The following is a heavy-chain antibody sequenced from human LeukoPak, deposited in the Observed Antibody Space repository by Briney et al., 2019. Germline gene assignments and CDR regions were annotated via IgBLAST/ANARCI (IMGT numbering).Heavy chain of an antibody. J-gene: IGHJ4*02. CDR2: ISSRNSTI. CDR3: ARDGDGPSSGNYDILTGYSDY. V-gene: IGHV3-48*03. Sequence: GGSLRLSCAACGFTFSIFEMNYVRAAPGKGREGGSYISSRNSTIYYADSVKGQFTISRDNAKTSLYLQMNSLRAEDTAVYYCARDGDGPSSGNYDILTGYSDYWGQGTLVTVSS. CDR1: GFTFSIFE. D-gene: IGHD3-9*01.